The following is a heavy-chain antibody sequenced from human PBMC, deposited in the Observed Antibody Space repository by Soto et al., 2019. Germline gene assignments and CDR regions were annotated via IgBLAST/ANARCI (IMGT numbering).Heavy chain of an antibody. CDR3: TTVSAREYGSGSYYRVRAFDI. D-gene: IGHD3-10*01. J-gene: IGHJ3*02. CDR1: GFTFSNPW. Sequence: PGGSLRLSCAASGFTFSNPWMNWVRQAPGKGLEWVGRIKSKTDGGTTDYAAPVKGRFTISRDDSKNMLYLQMNSLITEDTAIYYCTTVSAREYGSGSYYRVRAFDIWGQGTMVTVSS. CDR2: IKSKTDGGTT. V-gene: IGHV3-15*07.